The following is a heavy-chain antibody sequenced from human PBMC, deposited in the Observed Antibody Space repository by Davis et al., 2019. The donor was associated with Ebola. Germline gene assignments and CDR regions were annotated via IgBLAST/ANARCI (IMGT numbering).Heavy chain of an antibody. CDR3: TRQVFIGGYYYGMDV. CDR2: IRSKANSYAT. D-gene: IGHD3-16*02. V-gene: IGHV3-73*01. J-gene: IGHJ6*02. CDR1: GFTFSGSA. Sequence: PGGSLRLSCAASGFTFSGSAMHWVRQASGKGLEWVGRIRSKANSYATAYAASVKGRFTISRDDSKNTAYLQMNSLKTEDTAVYYCTRQVFIGGYYYGMDVWGQGTTVTVSS.